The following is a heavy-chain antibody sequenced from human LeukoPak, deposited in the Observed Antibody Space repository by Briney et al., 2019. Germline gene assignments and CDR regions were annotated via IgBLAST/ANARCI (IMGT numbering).Heavy chain of an antibody. J-gene: IGHJ3*02. CDR3: ARDYYDSRGEAFDI. D-gene: IGHD3-22*01. Sequence: SETLSLTCTVSGDSIGRHSWRWIRQPPGKGLEWIGYIFYVGSTNYNPSLKGRVTISVDTSKNQFSLKLNSVTAADTAVYYCARDYYDSRGEAFDIWGQGTMVTVSS. V-gene: IGHV4-59*11. CDR1: GDSIGRHS. CDR2: IFYVGST.